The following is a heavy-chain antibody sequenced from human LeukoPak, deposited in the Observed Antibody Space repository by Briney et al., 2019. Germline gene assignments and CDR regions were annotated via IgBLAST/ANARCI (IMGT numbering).Heavy chain of an antibody. CDR2: IYYSGNT. V-gene: IGHV4-39*07. CDR1: GASIASGTSY. Sequence: SETLSLTCTVSGASIASGTSYWDWIRQPPGKELEWIGSIYYSGNTYYKSSLKSRLTISVDMSKNQFSLKLSSVTAADTAVYFCAREEFDYWGQGTLVTVSS. CDR3: AREEFDY. J-gene: IGHJ4*02.